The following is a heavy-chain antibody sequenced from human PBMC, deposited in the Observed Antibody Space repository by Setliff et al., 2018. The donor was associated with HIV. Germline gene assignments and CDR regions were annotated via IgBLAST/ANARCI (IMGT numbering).Heavy chain of an antibody. CDR1: GYTFTSYG. D-gene: IGHD4-17*01. J-gene: IGHJ6*04. Sequence: ASVKVSCKASGYTFTSYGISWVRQAPGQGLEWMGWISTYKGNTKYGQKFQGRVTMTTDTSTSTAYMELRSLRSDDTAIYYCARDNYDDYSRVQMDVWGKGTTVTVSS. CDR2: ISTYKGNT. CDR3: ARDNYDDYSRVQMDV. V-gene: IGHV1-18*04.